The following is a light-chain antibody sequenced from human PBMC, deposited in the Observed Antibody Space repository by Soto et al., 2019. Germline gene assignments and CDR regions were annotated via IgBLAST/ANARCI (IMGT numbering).Light chain of an antibody. CDR2: SDN. CDR3: AAWDDTLNSVL. Sequence: QSVLTQPPSASETPGQRVTVSCSGGISNIGRNAVNWYQQFPGTAPKLLIYSDNQRWSGVPDRFSASKSGTSASLAISGLQSEDEAEYYCAAWDDTLNSVLFGGGTKLTVL. V-gene: IGLV1-44*01. CDR1: ISNIGRNA. J-gene: IGLJ2*01.